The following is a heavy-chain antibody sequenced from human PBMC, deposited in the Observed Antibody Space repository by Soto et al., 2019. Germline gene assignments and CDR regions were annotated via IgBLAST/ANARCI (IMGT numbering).Heavy chain of an antibody. J-gene: IGHJ6*02. V-gene: IGHV5-51*01. CDR2: IYPGDSDT. Sequence: GESLTISCTCSGCSFTRYWIGWVRQMPGKGLEWMGIIYPGDSDTRYSPSFQGQVTISADKSISTAYLQWSSLKASDTAMYYCVRSRERGHYYYYGMDVWGQGTTVPVSS. CDR3: VRSRERGHYYYYGMDV. CDR1: GCSFTRYW.